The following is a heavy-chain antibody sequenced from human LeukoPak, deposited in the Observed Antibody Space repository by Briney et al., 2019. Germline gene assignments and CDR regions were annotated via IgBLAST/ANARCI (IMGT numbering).Heavy chain of an antibody. CDR1: GFSFSSYR. Sequence: PGGSLRLSCAASGFSFSSYRMNWVRQAPGKGLEWVSSVSNSGDYIHYADSVKGRFTISRDNSKNSLYLQMNSLRAEDTAVYYCARAVWGVTGGRVYWGQGTLVTVSS. CDR2: VSNSGDYI. V-gene: IGHV3-21*06. D-gene: IGHD3-16*01. J-gene: IGHJ4*02. CDR3: ARAVWGVTGGRVY.